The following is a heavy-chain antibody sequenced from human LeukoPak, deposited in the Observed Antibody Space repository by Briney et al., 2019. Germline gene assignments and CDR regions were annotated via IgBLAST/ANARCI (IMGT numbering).Heavy chain of an antibody. D-gene: IGHD3-3*01. CDR1: GGTFSSYT. V-gene: IGHV1-69*02. J-gene: IGHJ4*02. Sequence: SVKVSCKASGGTFSSYTISWVRQAPGQGLEWMGRIIPILGIANYAQKFQGRVTITADKSTSTAYMELSSLRSEDTAVYYCARARKDYDFWSGYSPFDYWGLGTLVTVSS. CDR2: IIPILGIA. CDR3: ARARKDYDFWSGYSPFDY.